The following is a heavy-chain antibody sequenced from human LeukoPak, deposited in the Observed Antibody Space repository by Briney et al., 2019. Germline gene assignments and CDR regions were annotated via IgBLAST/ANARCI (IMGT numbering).Heavy chain of an antibody. CDR1: GGSICSYY. CDR2: IYYSGST. CDR3: ARGVCSGGSCRNWFDP. D-gene: IGHD2-15*01. V-gene: IGHV4-59*01. J-gene: IGHJ5*02. Sequence: SETLSLTCTVSGGSICSYYWSWIRQPPGKGLEWIGYIYYSGSTNYNPSLKSRVTISVDTSKNQFSLKLSSVTAADTAVYYCARGVCSGGSCRNWFDPWGQGTLVTVSS.